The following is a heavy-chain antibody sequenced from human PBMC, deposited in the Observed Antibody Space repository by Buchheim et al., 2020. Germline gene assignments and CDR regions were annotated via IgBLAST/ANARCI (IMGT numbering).Heavy chain of an antibody. Sequence: VQLVESGGGVVQPGRSLRLSCAASGFTFSSYAMHWVRQAPGKGLEWVANIKQDGSEKYYVDSVKGRFTISRDNAKNSLYLQMNSLRAEDTAVYYCARDRLDRRMWGDLHWFDPWGQGTL. CDR2: IKQDGSEK. V-gene: IGHV3-7*01. CDR3: ARDRLDRRMWGDLHWFDP. J-gene: IGHJ5*02. CDR1: GFTFSSYA. D-gene: IGHD3-16*01.